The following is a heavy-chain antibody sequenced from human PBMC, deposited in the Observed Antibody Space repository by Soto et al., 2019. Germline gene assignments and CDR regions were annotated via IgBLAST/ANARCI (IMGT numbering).Heavy chain of an antibody. CDR2: TRNKANSYTT. Sequence: EVQLVESGGGLVQPGGSLRLSCAASGFTFSDHYMDWVRQAPGKGLEWVGRTRNKANSYTTEYAASVKGRFTISRDDSKNSLYLQMNSLKTEDTAVYYCATSEVVVTDAFDIWGQGTMVTVSS. CDR3: ATSEVVVTDAFDI. V-gene: IGHV3-72*01. D-gene: IGHD2-15*01. CDR1: GFTFSDHY. J-gene: IGHJ3*02.